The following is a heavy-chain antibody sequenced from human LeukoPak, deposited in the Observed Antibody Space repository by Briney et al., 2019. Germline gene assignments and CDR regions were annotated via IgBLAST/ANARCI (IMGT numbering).Heavy chain of an antibody. CDR2: IKQDGSEK. Sequence: PGGSLRLSCAASGFTFSNYYMNWVRQAPGKGLEWVANIKQDGSEKYYVDSVKGRFTISRDNAKNSLYLQMNSLRDEDTAVYYCAREASAFDYWGQGTPVTVSP. V-gene: IGHV3-7*05. CDR3: AREASAFDY. CDR1: GFTFSNYY. J-gene: IGHJ4*02.